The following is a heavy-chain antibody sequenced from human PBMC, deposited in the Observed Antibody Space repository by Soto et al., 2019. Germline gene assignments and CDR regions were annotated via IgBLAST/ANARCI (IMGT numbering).Heavy chain of an antibody. CDR1: RFSFGVYA. Sequence: GGSLRLSCATSRFSFGVYAVGGVRQATGKGLDWVSSISSSGSTIYYADSVKGRFTISRDNAKNSLYLQMNSLRAEDTSVYYCASAEGYTWKELDYWGQGSFVIVST. CDR3: ASAEGYTWKELDY. CDR2: ISSSGSTI. D-gene: IGHD1-1*01. J-gene: IGHJ4*02. V-gene: IGHV3-11*04.